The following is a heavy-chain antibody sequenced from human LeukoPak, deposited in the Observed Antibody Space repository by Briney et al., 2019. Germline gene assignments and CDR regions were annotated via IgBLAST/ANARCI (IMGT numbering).Heavy chain of an antibody. Sequence: SETLSLTCTVSGGSISSYYWSWIRQPPGKGLEWIGYIYYSGSTNYNPSLKSRVTISVDTSKNQFSLKLSSVTAADTAVYYCARDRSGWYSGTRGWFDLWGQGTLVTVSS. CDR1: GGSISSYY. CDR2: IYYSGST. J-gene: IGHJ5*02. D-gene: IGHD6-19*01. CDR3: ARDRSGWYSGTRGWFDL. V-gene: IGHV4-59*01.